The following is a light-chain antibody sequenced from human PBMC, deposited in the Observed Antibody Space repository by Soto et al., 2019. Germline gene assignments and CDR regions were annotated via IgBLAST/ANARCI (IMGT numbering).Light chain of an antibody. CDR1: QSLGNT. Sequence: EFVMTQSPATLSVSPGERATLSCRASQSLGNTIAWNQQKTGQAPRLLIYGASTRAIGIPARFRGSGPGTYFTLNISSLQSEDFAVYYCQRYTNCPPIFTSGPGTKVDL. J-gene: IGKJ3*01. V-gene: IGKV3-15*01. CDR2: GAS. CDR3: QRYTNCPPIFT.